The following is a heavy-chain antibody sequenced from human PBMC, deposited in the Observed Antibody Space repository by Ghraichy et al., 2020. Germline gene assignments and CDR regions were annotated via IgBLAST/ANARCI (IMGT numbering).Heavy chain of an antibody. Sequence: GGSLRLSCAASGFTFSSYSMNWVRQAPGKGLEWVSSISSSSSYIYYADSVKGRFTISRDNAKNSLYLQMNSLRAEDTAVYYCARDGGGNWNDDEGWFDPWGQGTLVTVSS. CDR1: GFTFSSYS. CDR2: ISSSSSYI. CDR3: ARDGGGNWNDDEGWFDP. J-gene: IGHJ5*02. V-gene: IGHV3-21*01. D-gene: IGHD1-1*01.